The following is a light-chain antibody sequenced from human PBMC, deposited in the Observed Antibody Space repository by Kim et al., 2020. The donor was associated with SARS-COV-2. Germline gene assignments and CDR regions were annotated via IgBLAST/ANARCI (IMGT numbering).Light chain of an antibody. Sequence: CASVGDKIPITCRASQNVNIWLAWSQQRPGKAPKLLIFKASTLEGGVPSRFSGSGSGTEFTLTITSLQPDDAATYFCQQYNNRWTFGQGTKVDIK. CDR1: QNVNIW. V-gene: IGKV1-5*03. J-gene: IGKJ1*01. CDR2: KAS. CDR3: QQYNNRWT.